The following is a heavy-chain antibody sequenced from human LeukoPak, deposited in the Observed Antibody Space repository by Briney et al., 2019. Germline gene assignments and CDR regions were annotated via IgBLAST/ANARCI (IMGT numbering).Heavy chain of an antibody. CDR3: ARYSAARITQLDY. D-gene: IGHD6-6*01. V-gene: IGHV4-39*07. CDR1: GGSISSSSYY. Sequence: PSQTLSLTCPVSGGSISSSSYYWAWLREPPGKGLEWFGRIYHRGNTYYTPSLKSRVTISVDTSKNPFSLKLSSVTAADTAVYYCARYSAARITQLDYWGQGTLVTVSS. J-gene: IGHJ4*02. CDR2: IYHRGNT.